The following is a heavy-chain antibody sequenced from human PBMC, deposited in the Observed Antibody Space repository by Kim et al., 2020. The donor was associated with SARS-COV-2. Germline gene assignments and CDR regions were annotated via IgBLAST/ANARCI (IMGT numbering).Heavy chain of an antibody. D-gene: IGHD3-9*01. J-gene: IGHJ4*02. CDR2: LTPGGGST. CDR3: AKGRSDWFFDY. V-gene: IGHV3-23*01. Sequence: GGSLRLSCAASGFTFSNYAMSWVRQAPGKGLEWVSALTPGGGSTYHAESLNGRFTISRDNSKNTLYLQMDSLRVEDTAVYYCAKGRSDWFFDYWGQGALV. CDR1: GFTFSNYA.